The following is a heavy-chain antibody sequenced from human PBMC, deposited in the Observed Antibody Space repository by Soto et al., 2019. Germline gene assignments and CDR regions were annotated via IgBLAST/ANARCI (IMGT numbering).Heavy chain of an antibody. CDR1: GFTFSSYG. CDR2: ISYDGSNK. D-gene: IGHD5-18*01. CDR3: AKDRTAMASYYYYGMDV. Sequence: GSLRLSCAASGFTFSSYGMHWVRQAPGKGLEWVAVISYDGSNKYYADSVKGRFTISRDNSKNTLYLQMNSLRAEDTAVYYCAKDRTAMASYYYYGMDVWGQGTTVTVSS. J-gene: IGHJ6*02. V-gene: IGHV3-30*18.